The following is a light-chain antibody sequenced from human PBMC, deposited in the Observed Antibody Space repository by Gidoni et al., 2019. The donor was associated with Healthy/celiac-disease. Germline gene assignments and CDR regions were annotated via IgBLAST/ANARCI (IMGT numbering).Light chain of an antibody. CDR3: QSADSSGTYVV. Sequence: SYELTQPPSVSVSPGQTARITCSGDALPKQYAYWYQQKPGQAPVLVIYKDRERPSGIPARFSGSSSGTTVTLTISGVQAEDEADYYCQSADSSGTYVVFGGGTQLTVL. CDR1: ALPKQY. J-gene: IGLJ2*01. V-gene: IGLV3-25*03. CDR2: KDR.